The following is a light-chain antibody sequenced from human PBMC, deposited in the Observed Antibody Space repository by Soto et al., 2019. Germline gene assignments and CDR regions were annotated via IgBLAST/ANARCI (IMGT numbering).Light chain of an antibody. CDR1: SRDIGGYNH. J-gene: IGLJ2*01. Sequence: QSALTQVRSVSGSPGQSVTISCTGTSRDIGGYNHVSWYQQHPGKAPKLIIYDVAKRPSGVPDRFSGSKSGNTASLTISGLQPEDEGDYSCCSYSGSRLIFGGGTKLPVL. CDR3: CSYSGSRLI. CDR2: DVA. V-gene: IGLV2-11*01.